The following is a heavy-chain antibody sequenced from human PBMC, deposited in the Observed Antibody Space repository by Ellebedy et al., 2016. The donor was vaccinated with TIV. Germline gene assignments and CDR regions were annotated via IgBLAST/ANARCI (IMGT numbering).Heavy chain of an antibody. J-gene: IGHJ4*02. CDR1: GGTFSSYA. V-gene: IGHV1-69*13. D-gene: IGHD3-22*01. CDR3: ASHYYDSSGYYWNFDY. CDR2: IIPIFGTA. Sequence: SVKVSXXASGGTFSSYAISWVRQAPGQGLEWMGGIIPIFGTANYAQKFQGRVTITADESTSTAYMELSSLRSEDTAVYYCASHYYDSSGYYWNFDYWGQGTLVTVSS.